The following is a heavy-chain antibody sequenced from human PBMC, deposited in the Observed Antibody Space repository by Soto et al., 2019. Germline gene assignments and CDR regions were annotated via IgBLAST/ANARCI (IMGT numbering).Heavy chain of an antibody. CDR3: ARDRDGAHPNGMDV. Sequence: TLSLTCTVSGGSISSGGYYWSWIRQHPGKGLEWIGYIYYSGSTYYNPSLKSRVTISVDTSKNQFSLKLSSVTAADTAVYYCARDRDGAHPNGMDVWGQGTTVTVSS. D-gene: IGHD2-8*01. CDR1: GGSISSGGYY. J-gene: IGHJ6*02. CDR2: IYYSGST. V-gene: IGHV4-31*03.